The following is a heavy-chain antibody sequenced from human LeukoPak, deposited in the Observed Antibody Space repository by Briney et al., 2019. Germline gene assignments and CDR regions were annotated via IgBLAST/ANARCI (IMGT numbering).Heavy chain of an antibody. D-gene: IGHD1-26*01. J-gene: IGHJ4*02. CDR3: ARAPVYSGTFFDY. CDR1: GGSISSGDYY. CDR2: IYYSGST. V-gene: IGHV4-30-4*01. Sequence: PSETLSLTCTVSGGSISSGDYYWSWIRQPPGKGLEWIAYIYYSGSTYYNPSLKSRVTISLDTSKNQFSQKLSSVTAADTAVYYCARAPVYSGTFFDYWGQGTLVTVSS.